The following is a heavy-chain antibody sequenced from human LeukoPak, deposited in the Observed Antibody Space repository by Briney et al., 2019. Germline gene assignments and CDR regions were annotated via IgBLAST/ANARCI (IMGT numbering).Heavy chain of an antibody. CDR1: GFTFSDYY. CDR3: AREAAVTGMFYFDS. J-gene: IGHJ4*02. D-gene: IGHD6-19*01. V-gene: IGHV3-11*04. CDR2: ISSSGSTI. Sequence: GGSLRLSCAASGFTFSDYYMSWIRQAPGKGLEWVSYISSSGSTIYYADSAKGRFTISRDNARNSLYLQMNSLRAEGTAVYYCAREAAVTGMFYFDSWGQGTLVTVSS.